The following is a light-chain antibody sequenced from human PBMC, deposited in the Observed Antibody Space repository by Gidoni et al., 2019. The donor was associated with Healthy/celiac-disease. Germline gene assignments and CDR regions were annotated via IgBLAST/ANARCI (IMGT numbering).Light chain of an antibody. CDR2: AAS. CDR3: QQSYSTPPLFT. V-gene: IGKV1-39*01. CDR1: QSISSY. J-gene: IGKJ3*01. Sequence: DIQMTKSPSSLSASVGDRVTITCRASQSISSYLNWYQQKPGKAPKLLIYAASSFQSGVPSSFSCSGSGTDFTLTISSLQPEDFATYYCQQSYSTPPLFTFGPGTKVDIK.